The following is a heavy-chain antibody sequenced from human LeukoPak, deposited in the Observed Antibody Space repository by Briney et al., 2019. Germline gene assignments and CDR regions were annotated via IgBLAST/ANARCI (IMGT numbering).Heavy chain of an antibody. CDR2: ISAYNGNT. CDR1: GYTFTSYG. J-gene: IGHJ3*02. V-gene: IGHV1-18*01. CDR3: ARASSYYDFWSGYYADDDFDI. Sequence: ASVKVSCKASGYTFTSYGISWVRQAPGQGLEWMGWISAYNGNTNYAQKLHGRVTITTDTSTSTAYMELRRLRSDDTAVYYCARASSYYDFWSGYYADDDFDIWGQGTMVTVSS. D-gene: IGHD3-3*01.